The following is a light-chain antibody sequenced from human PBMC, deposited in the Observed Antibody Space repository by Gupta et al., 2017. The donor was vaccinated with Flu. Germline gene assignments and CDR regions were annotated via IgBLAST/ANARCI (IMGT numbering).Light chain of an antibody. J-gene: IGKJ4*01. CDR2: AAS. CDR1: QDITIY. Sequence: PSSLSASIGDRVTITCRASQDITIYLAWFQLKPGKAPKSLIYAASNLERGVPSKFSGSGSGTDFTLTISSLQPEDFATYYCQQYKRFHSTFGGGTTVEIK. V-gene: IGKV1-16*02. CDR3: QQYKRFHST.